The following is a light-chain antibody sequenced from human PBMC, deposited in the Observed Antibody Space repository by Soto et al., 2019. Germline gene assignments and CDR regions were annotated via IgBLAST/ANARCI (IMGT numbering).Light chain of an antibody. Sequence: EIVLTQSPGTLSLSPGERATLSCRASQSISSNYLAWYQQKPGQSPRLLVYGASSRATGIPDRFSGSGSGTDFTLTISSLEPEDFAVYYCQQYGSSRFTFGPGTKVDFK. CDR3: QQYGSSRFT. J-gene: IGKJ3*01. CDR1: QSISSNY. V-gene: IGKV3-20*01. CDR2: GAS.